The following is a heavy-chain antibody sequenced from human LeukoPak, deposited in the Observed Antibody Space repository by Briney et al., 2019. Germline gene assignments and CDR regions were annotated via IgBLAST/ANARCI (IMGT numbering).Heavy chain of an antibody. CDR2: IYYSGST. V-gene: IGHV4-39*01. CDR3: ARLGIWFGESNWFDP. J-gene: IGHJ5*02. D-gene: IGHD3-10*01. CDR1: GGSISSSSYY. Sequence: PSETLSLTCTVSGGSISSSSYYWGWNRQPPGKGLEWIGSIYYSGSTYYNPSLKSRVTISVDTSKNQFSLKLSSVTAADTAVYYCARLGIWFGESNWFDPWGQGTLVTVSS.